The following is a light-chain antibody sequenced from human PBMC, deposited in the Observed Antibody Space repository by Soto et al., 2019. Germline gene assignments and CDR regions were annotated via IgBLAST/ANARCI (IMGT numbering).Light chain of an antibody. CDR1: QGINNY. V-gene: IGKV1-27*01. J-gene: IGKJ1*01. CDR2: AAS. CDR3: QKYYSALWT. Sequence: DIQMTQSPSSLSASVGDIVTITFRASQGINNYLAWYQQKAGKVPKLLIDAASTLQSGVPSRFSGSGSGTDFTLTITSLQPEDVATYYCQKYYSALWTFGQGTKVDIK.